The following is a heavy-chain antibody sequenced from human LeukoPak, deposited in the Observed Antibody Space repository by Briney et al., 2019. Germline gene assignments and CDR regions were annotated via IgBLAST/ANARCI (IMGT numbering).Heavy chain of an antibody. Sequence: SVKVSCKASGRTFSSYAISWVRQAPGQGLEWMGAIIPIFGTTNYAQKFQGRVTITTDQSTSTPYRELSSLRSEDTAVYYCARPRHTAMVIGFDYWGQGTLVTVSS. CDR1: GRTFSSYA. J-gene: IGHJ4*02. CDR2: IIPIFGTT. D-gene: IGHD5-18*01. V-gene: IGHV1-69*05. CDR3: ARPRHTAMVIGFDY.